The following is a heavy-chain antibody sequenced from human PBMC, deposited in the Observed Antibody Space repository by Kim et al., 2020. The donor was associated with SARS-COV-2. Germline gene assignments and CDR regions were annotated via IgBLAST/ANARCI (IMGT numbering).Heavy chain of an antibody. D-gene: IGHD3-10*01. CDR3: ARGWGVLLWSKGWFDP. V-gene: IGHV1-8*01. J-gene: IGHJ5*02. Sequence: ASVKVYCKASGYTFTSYDINWVRQATGQGLEWMGWMNPNSGNTGYAQKFQGRVTMTRNTSISTAYMELSSLRSEDTAVYYCARGWGVLLWSKGWFDPWGQGTLVTVSS. CDR2: MNPNSGNT. CDR1: GYTFTSYD.